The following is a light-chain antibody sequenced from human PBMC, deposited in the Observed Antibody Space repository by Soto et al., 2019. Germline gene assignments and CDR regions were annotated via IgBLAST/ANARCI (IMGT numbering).Light chain of an antibody. CDR3: QQYGFSLWT. CDR1: QSVSSNY. V-gene: IGKV3-20*01. CDR2: RAS. J-gene: IGKJ1*01. Sequence: EIVLTQSPGTLSLSPGERATLSCRASQSVSSNYLAWYQQKPGQAPRLLIYRASSRATGIPDRFSGSGSGTDFALTMSRLEREDFAVYFCQQYGFSLWTFGQGTKVEIK.